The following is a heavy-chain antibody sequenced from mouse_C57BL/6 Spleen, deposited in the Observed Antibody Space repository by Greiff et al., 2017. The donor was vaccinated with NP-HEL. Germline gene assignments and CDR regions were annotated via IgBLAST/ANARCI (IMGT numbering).Heavy chain of an antibody. CDR1: GYTSTSYW. CDR2: INPSSGYK. V-gene: IGHV1-7*01. J-gene: IGHJ4*01. D-gene: IGHD2-4*01. Sequence: QVQLKHSGAELAKPGASVKLSCKASGYTSTSYWMQWVKQRPGQGLEWIGYINPSSGYKKYNQKFKDKASLTADKSSRNAYMQLSSMTYEDSGVYYCARGLMGAMDYWGQGTSVTVSS. CDR3: ARGLMGAMDY.